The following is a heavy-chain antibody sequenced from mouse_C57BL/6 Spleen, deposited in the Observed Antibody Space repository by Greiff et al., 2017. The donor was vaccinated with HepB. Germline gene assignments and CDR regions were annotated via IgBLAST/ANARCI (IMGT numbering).Heavy chain of an antibody. J-gene: IGHJ1*03. CDR1: GFTFTDYY. D-gene: IGHD1-1*01. V-gene: IGHV7-3*01. Sequence: EVMLVESGGGLVQPGGSLSLSCAASGFTFTDYYMSWVRQPPGKALEWLGFIRNKANGYTTEYSASVKGRFTISRDNSQSILYLQMNALRAEDSATYYCASILLRYWYFDVWGTGTTVTVSS. CDR3: ASILLRYWYFDV. CDR2: IRNKANGYTT.